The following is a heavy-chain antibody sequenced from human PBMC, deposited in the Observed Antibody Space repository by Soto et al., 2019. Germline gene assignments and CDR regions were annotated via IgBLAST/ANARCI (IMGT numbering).Heavy chain of an antibody. Sequence: ASVKVSCKASGYTFTENQIHWLRRAPGQRLEWMGRIDPKSGDTTFAQTYQGRVTMTRDTSSNTVYMELTRLTSDDTAVYYCAKGYCSSTSCSFDYWGQGTLVTVSS. J-gene: IGHJ4*02. CDR3: AKGYCSSTSCSFDY. V-gene: IGHV1-2*02. CDR2: IDPKSGDT. CDR1: GYTFTENQ. D-gene: IGHD2-2*01.